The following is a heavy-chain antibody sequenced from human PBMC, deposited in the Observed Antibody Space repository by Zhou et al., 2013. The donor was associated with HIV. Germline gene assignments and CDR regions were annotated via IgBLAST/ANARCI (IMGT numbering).Heavy chain of an antibody. CDR1: GGTFSSYA. D-gene: IGHD6-6*01. V-gene: IGHV1-69*04. J-gene: IGHJ6*03. CDR3: ARSIAARPENRYYYYYMGR. Sequence: QVQLVQSGAEVKKPGSSVKVSCKASGGTFSSYAISWVRQAPGQGLEWMGRIIPILGIANYAQKFQGRVTITADKSTSTAYMELSSLRSEDTAVYYCARSIAARPENRYYYYYMGRLGQRDHGHRLL. CDR2: IIPILGIA.